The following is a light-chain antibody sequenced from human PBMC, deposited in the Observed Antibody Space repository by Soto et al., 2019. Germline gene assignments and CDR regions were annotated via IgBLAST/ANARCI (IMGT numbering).Light chain of an antibody. Sequence: QSVLTQPPSVSGATGQRVTISCTGSSSNIGAGYDVHWYQQLPGTAPKLLIYGNSNRPSGVPDRFSGSKSGTSASLAITGLLPEDEADYYCQSYDSSLSGWVFGGGTQLTVL. J-gene: IGLJ3*02. CDR2: GNS. V-gene: IGLV1-40*01. CDR1: SSNIGAGYD. CDR3: QSYDSSLSGWV.